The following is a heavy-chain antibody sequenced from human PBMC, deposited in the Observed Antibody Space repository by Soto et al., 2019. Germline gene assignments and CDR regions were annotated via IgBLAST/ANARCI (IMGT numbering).Heavy chain of an antibody. CDR3: ARGLLLWFGELSIWFDP. Sequence: PLETLSLACGVYGGSFRGYYWSWIRQPPGKGLEWIGEINHSGSTNYNPSLKSRVTISVDTSKDQFSLKLSSVTAADTAVYYCARGLLLWFGELSIWFDPWGQGTLVTVSS. CDR1: GGSFRGYY. CDR2: INHSGST. V-gene: IGHV4-34*01. J-gene: IGHJ5*02. D-gene: IGHD3-10*01.